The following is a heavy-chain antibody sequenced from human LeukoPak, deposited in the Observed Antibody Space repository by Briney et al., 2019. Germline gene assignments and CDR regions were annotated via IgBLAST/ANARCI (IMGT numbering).Heavy chain of an antibody. J-gene: IGHJ4*02. CDR2: INSDGSST. V-gene: IGHV3-74*01. D-gene: IGHD5-24*01. CDR1: RFSFNTYW. CDR3: VRGRYYFDH. Sequence: GGSLRLSCAASRFSFNTYWMHWVRQAPGMGLAWVSRINSDGSSTSYADSVKGRFTISRDNAKNTLYLQMNNLRAEDTAVYYCVRGRYYFDHWGQGTVVTVSS.